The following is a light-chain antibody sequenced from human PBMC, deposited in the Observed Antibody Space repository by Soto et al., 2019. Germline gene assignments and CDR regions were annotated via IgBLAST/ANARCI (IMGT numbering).Light chain of an antibody. CDR2: RAS. Sequence: EIVMTQSPASLSMSPGERATLSCRASQSVSSYLAWYQHKPGQAPRLLIFRASTRATGIPARFSGGGSGTDFTLTISRLEPEDFAVYYCQQYGSSPTFGEGTRLEIK. CDR3: QQYGSSPT. J-gene: IGKJ5*01. CDR1: QSVSSY. V-gene: IGKV3-20*01.